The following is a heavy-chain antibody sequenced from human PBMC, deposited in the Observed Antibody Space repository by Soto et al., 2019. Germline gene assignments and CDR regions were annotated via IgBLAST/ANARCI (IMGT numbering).Heavy chain of an antibody. CDR3: ARSPPDYYDSSGYYPHFDY. CDR1: DDSISSGGYS. CDR2: IYHSGST. V-gene: IGHV4-30-2*01. J-gene: IGHJ4*02. Sequence: SETLSLTCAVSDDSISSGGYSWSWIRQPPGKGLEWIGYIYHSGSTYYNPSLKSRVTISVDRSKNQFSLKLSSVTAADTAVYYCARSPPDYYDSSGYYPHFDYWGQGTLVTVSS. D-gene: IGHD3-22*01.